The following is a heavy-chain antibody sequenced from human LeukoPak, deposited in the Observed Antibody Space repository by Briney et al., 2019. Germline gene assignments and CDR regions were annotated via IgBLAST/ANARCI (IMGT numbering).Heavy chain of an antibody. Sequence: SETLSLTCTVSGDSISSYYWSWIRHPPGKGLEWIGDIYNSWSTNYNPSLKSRVTISVDTSKNQFSLKLSSVTAADTSVYYCARVANRGGRGDSYYFNYWGQGTLVSVSS. CDR3: ARVANRGGRGDSYYFNY. CDR1: GDSISSYY. CDR2: IYNSWST. V-gene: IGHV4-59*01. J-gene: IGHJ4*02. D-gene: IGHD2-21*02.